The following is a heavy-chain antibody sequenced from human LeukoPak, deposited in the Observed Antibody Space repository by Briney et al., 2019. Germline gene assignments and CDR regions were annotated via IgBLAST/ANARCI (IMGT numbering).Heavy chain of an antibody. CDR3: ARAAQVRVNYFDY. Sequence: SETLSLTCSISDGSISSYYWSWIRQPAGKGLEWIGRIYTSGSTNYNPSLKSRVTMSVDTSKNQFSLKLSSVTAADTAVYYCARAAQVRVNYFDYWGQGTLVTVSS. J-gene: IGHJ4*02. D-gene: IGHD4/OR15-4a*01. V-gene: IGHV4-4*07. CDR2: IYTSGST. CDR1: DGSISSYY.